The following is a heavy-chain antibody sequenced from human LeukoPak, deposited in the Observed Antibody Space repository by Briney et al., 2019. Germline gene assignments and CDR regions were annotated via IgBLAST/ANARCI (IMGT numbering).Heavy chain of an antibody. CDR2: ISYDGSNK. V-gene: IGHV3-30*03. J-gene: IGHJ4*02. CDR1: GFTFSSYG. CDR3: AAQDVLRYFDWLLALGY. D-gene: IGHD3-9*01. Sequence: GGSLRLSCAASGFTFSSYGMHWVRQAPGKGLEWVAVISYDGSNKYYADSVKGRFTISRDNSKNTLYLQMNSLRAEDTAVYYCAAQDVLRYFDWLLALGYWGQGTLVTVSS.